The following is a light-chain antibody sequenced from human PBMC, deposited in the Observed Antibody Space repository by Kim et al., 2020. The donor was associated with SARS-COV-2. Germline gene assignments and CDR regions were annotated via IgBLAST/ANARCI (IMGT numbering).Light chain of an antibody. Sequence: SYELTQPLSVSVALGQTARITCGGNNIGSKNVHWYQQKPGQAPVLVIYRDGDRPSGIPGRFSGSNSGNTATLTISRAQAGDEADYYCQVWDSSPVIFGGG. V-gene: IGLV3-9*01. CDR2: RDG. CDR1: NIGSKN. CDR3: QVWDSSPVI. J-gene: IGLJ2*01.